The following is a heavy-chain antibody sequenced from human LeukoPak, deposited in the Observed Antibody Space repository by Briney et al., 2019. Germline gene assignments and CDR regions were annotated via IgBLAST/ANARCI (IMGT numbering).Heavy chain of an antibody. CDR2: INWNGGST. Sequence: PGGSLRLSCTASGFTFDDYGMSWVRQAPGKGLEWVSGINWNGGSTGYTDSVKGRFTISRDNAKNSLYLQMNSLRAEDTAVYYCAKGLSRSYYLYDYWGQGTLVTVSS. J-gene: IGHJ4*02. CDR3: AKGLSRSYYLYDY. D-gene: IGHD1-26*01. V-gene: IGHV3-20*04. CDR1: GFTFDDYG.